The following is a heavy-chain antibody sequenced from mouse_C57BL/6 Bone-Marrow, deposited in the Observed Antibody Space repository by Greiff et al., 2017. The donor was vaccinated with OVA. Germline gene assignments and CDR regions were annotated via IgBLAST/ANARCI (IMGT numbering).Heavy chain of an antibody. D-gene: IGHD1-2*01. J-gene: IGHJ1*03. V-gene: IGHV1-55*01. CDR1: GYTFTSYW. Sequence: QVQLQQSGAELVKPGASVKMSCKASGYTFTSYWIPWVKQRPGQGLEWIGDIYPGSGSTNYNEKFKSKATLTVDTSSSTAYMQLSSLTSEGSAVYYCARPVSTTDLHWYFDVWGKGTTVTVAS. CDR2: IYPGSGST. CDR3: ARPVSTTDLHWYFDV.